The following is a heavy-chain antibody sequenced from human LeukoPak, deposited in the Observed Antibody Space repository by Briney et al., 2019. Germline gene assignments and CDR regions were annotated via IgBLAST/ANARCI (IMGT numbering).Heavy chain of an antibody. CDR3: ARDQNSRDLDY. V-gene: IGHV3-48*03. Sequence: PGGSLRLSCAASGFTFSSYEMNWVRQAPGKGLEWVSYISSSGSTIYFADSVKGRFTISRDNAKNSLYLQMNSLRAEDTAVYYCARDQNSRDLDYWGQGTLVTVSS. CDR1: GFTFSSYE. D-gene: IGHD6-13*01. J-gene: IGHJ4*02. CDR2: ISSSGSTI.